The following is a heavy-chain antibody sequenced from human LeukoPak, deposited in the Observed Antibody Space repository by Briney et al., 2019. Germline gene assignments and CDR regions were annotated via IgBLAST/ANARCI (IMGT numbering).Heavy chain of an antibody. D-gene: IGHD3-10*01. Sequence: GGSLRLSCAASGFTFSSYAMSWVRQAPGKGLEWVSAISGSGGSTYYADSVKGRFTISRDNSKNTLYLQMNSLRAEDTAVYYCAHSGRGVITLFDYWGQGTLATVSS. V-gene: IGHV3-23*01. CDR3: AHSGRGVITLFDY. CDR2: ISGSGGST. J-gene: IGHJ4*02. CDR1: GFTFSSYA.